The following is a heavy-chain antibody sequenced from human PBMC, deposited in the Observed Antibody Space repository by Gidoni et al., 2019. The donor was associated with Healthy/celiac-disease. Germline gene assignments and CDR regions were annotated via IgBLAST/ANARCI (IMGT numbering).Heavy chain of an antibody. Sequence: QVQLQESGPGLVKPAETLSRTCTVPGGSISSYHWSWIRQPPGKGLEWIGYIYYSGSTNYNPSLKSRVTISVDTSQNQFSLKLSSVTAADTAVYYCARGFSDSVKYYYYGMDVWGQGTTVTVSS. J-gene: IGHJ6*02. D-gene: IGHD3-22*01. CDR1: GGSISSYH. CDR3: ARGFSDSVKYYYYGMDV. CDR2: IYYSGST. V-gene: IGHV4-59*01.